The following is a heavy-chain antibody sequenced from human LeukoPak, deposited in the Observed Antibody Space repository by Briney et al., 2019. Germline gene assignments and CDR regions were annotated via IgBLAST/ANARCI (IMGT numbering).Heavy chain of an antibody. CDR3: VDGTTPVY. D-gene: IGHD1-7*01. CDR1: GFTFSSYW. J-gene: IGHJ4*02. CDR2: INQDESEK. Sequence: GGSLRLSCAASGFTFSSYWMSWVRQAPGRGLEWVANINQDESEKYYVDSVKGRFTISRDNAKNSLYLQMNSLRSEDTAVYYCVDGTTPVYWGQGTLVTVSS. V-gene: IGHV3-7*01.